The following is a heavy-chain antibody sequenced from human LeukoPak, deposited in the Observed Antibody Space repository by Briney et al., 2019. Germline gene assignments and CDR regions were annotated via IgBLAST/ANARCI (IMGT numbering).Heavy chain of an antibody. V-gene: IGHV3-21*04. J-gene: IGHJ4*02. CDR1: GFTFSSYS. D-gene: IGHD3-16*01. CDR2: ISTSSSYI. Sequence: GGPLRLSCAASGFTFSSYSMNWVRQAPGKGLEWVSFISTSSSYIYYADSVKGRFTISRDNAKNSLYLQMNSLRAEDTAVYYCAKDAALYPFFFDYWGQGTLVTVSS. CDR3: AKDAALYPFFFDY.